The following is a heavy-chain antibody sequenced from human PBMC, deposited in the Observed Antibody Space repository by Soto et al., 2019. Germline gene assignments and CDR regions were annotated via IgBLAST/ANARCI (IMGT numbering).Heavy chain of an antibody. CDR3: AREMVRGVGSDY. Sequence: ASVKVSCKASGGTFSSYTISWVRQAPGQGLEWMGRISTNNGNTKYAQKLQGRVTMTTDTSTSTAYMELRSLRSDDTAVFYCAREMVRGVGSDYWGQGTLVTVSS. V-gene: IGHV1-18*01. CDR2: ISTNNGNT. J-gene: IGHJ4*02. D-gene: IGHD3-10*01. CDR1: GGTFSSYT.